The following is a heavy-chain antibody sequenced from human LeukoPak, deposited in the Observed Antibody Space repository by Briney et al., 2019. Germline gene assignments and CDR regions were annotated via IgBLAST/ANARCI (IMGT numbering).Heavy chain of an antibody. V-gene: IGHV3-30*04. D-gene: IGHD2-15*01. CDR1: GFTFSSYA. CDR2: ISYDGSNK. Sequence: GGSLRLSCAASGFTFSSYAMHWVRQAPGKGLEWVAVISYDGSNKYYADSVKGRFTISRDNSKNTLYLQMNSLRAGDTAVYYCARNRPTLSIVVVVADYWGQGTLVTVSS. J-gene: IGHJ4*02. CDR3: ARNRPTLSIVVVVADY.